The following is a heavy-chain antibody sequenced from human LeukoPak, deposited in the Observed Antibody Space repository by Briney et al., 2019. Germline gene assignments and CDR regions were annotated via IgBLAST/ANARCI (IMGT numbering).Heavy chain of an antibody. D-gene: IGHD3-3*01. J-gene: IGHJ3*02. CDR3: ARDGREWLLPSHDAFDI. Sequence: GGSLRLSCAASGFTFSSYSMNWVRQAPGKGLEWVSSISSSSSYIYYADSVKGRFAISRDNAKNSLYLQMNSLRAEDTAVYYCARDGREWLLPSHDAFDIWGQGTMVTVSS. CDR2: ISSSSSYI. CDR1: GFTFSSYS. V-gene: IGHV3-21*01.